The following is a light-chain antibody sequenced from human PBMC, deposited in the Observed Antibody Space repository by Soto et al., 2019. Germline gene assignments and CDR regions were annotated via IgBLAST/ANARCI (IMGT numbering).Light chain of an antibody. CDR1: QGIKND. CDR2: VAS. J-gene: IGKJ4*01. CDR3: LQHNSYPLT. V-gene: IGKV1-17*01. Sequence: DIQMTQSPSSLSASVGDRVTITCRASQGIKNDLGWYKQKPGKAPKRLIYVASSLQSGVPSRCRGSGSWIEFSLTISTLQPEDFATCYCLQHNSYPLTFGGGSKVEIK.